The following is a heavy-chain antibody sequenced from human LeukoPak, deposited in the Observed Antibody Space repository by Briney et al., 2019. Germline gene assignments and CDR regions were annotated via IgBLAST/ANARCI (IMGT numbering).Heavy chain of an antibody. J-gene: IGHJ4*02. CDR1: GGSISGSF. D-gene: IGHD4-17*01. V-gene: IGHV4-59*01. CDR2: MYNSGST. CDR3: ARGIESYGDYGY. Sequence: SETLSLTCTVSGGSISGSFWSWIRQPPGKGLEWIAYMYNSGSTNYNPSLKSRVTISIDTSKNQFSLKLSSLTAADTAIYYCARGIESYGDYGYWGQGILVTVSS.